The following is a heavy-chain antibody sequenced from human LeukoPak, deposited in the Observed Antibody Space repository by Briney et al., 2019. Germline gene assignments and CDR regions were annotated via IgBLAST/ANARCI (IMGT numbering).Heavy chain of an antibody. D-gene: IGHD6-19*01. CDR3: ARGKVSGWYPYYFDY. CDR2: IYTSGST. CDR1: LGSIRSGSYY. J-gene: IGHJ4*02. V-gene: IGHV4-61*02. Sequence: SQTLSLTCTVSLGSIRSGSYYWSWIRQPAGKGLEWIGRIYTSGSTNYNPSLKSRVTISVDTSKNQFSLKLSSVTAADTAVYYCARGKVSGWYPYYFDYWGQGTLVTVSS.